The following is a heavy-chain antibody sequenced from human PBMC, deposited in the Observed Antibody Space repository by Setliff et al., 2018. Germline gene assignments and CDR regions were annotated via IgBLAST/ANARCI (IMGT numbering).Heavy chain of an antibody. CDR1: GYSFSNFW. CDR2: VSPIDDGKP. CDR3: VRVTSGRLDFDY. D-gene: IGHD6-19*01. J-gene: IGHJ4*02. Sequence: PGESLKISCKASGYSFSNFWINWVRLAAGQGLEWMGWVSPIDDGKPGYAQKFQGRVTITWVTSISTAYMELSSLRSEDTAVYYCVRVTSGRLDFDYWGQGTPVTVSS. V-gene: IGHV1-8*02.